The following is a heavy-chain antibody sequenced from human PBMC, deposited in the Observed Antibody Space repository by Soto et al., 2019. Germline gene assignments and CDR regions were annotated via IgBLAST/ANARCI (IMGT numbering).Heavy chain of an antibody. CDR3: AKDSYDILTGQKRYFDS. CDR1: VFTCNAYT. CDR2: ISWDGGIT. D-gene: IGHD3-9*01. J-gene: IGHJ4*02. V-gene: IGHV3-43*01. Sequence: WWSLRLSCSASVFTCNAYTMHWVRQAPGKGLEWVSLISWDGGITYYGDSVKGRFTVSRDNSDNSLYLQMTSLRSDDTAFYYCAKDSYDILTGQKRYFDSWGQGTLVTVSA.